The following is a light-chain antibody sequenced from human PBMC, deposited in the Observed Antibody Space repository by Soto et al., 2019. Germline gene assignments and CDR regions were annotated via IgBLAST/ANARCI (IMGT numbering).Light chain of an antibody. J-gene: IGKJ1*01. V-gene: IGKV1-5*03. CDR1: QSVNSW. CDR2: KAS. CDR3: QQYNNYLGT. Sequence: DIPMTQSPSTLSASVGDRVTITCRASQSVNSWLAWYQQKPGKAPKLLIYKASNLENGVPSRFSGSGSGTEFTLTISGLQPDDFASYYCQQYNNYLGTFGQGTKVEIK.